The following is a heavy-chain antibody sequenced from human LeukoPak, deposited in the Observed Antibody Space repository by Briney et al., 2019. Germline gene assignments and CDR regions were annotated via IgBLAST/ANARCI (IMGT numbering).Heavy chain of an antibody. Sequence: GTSLRLSCETSGFTFSHFGMHWVRQAPGKGLEWVAVIWSDATNQYYADSVKGRFTISRDNSKNTLYLQMNSLRAEDTAMYYCATSRRDSSPTPYYFDYWGQGTLVTVSS. CDR1: GFTFSHFG. CDR3: ATSRRDSSPTPYYFDY. J-gene: IGHJ4*02. CDR2: IWSDATNQ. V-gene: IGHV3-33*01. D-gene: IGHD6-13*01.